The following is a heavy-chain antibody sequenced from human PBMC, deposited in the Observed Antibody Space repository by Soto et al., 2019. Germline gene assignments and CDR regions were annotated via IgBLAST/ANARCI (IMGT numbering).Heavy chain of an antibody. J-gene: IGHJ4*02. CDR3: AREAGYTYGYVFDY. Sequence: SVKFSCKSSGGTFGNHGISWVRQAPGQGLEWLGGIIPVLGVGDNAQKFQGRVTITADASTSTAYLELSSLRSEDTALYYCAREAGYTYGYVFDYWGQGTLVTSPQ. D-gene: IGHD5-18*01. CDR2: IIPVLGVG. CDR1: GGTFGNHG. V-gene: IGHV1-69*10.